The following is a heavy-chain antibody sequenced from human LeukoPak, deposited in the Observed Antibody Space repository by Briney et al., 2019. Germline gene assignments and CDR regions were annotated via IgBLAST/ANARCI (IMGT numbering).Heavy chain of an antibody. J-gene: IGHJ6*04. D-gene: IGHD5-24*01. CDR3: ARGEGYNFSV. V-gene: IGHV1-2*02. CDR2: INPNSGGA. Sequence: VASVKVSCEASGYTFTGYFMHWVRETPGQGRGWMGGINPNSGGANYAQTFPGRVTMTRDKAISPTYMELRRLTSHDTAVYYCARGEGYNFSVWGKGTTVTVSS. CDR1: GYTFTGYF.